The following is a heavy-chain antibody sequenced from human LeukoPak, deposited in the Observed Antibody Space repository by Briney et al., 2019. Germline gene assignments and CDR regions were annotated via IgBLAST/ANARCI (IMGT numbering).Heavy chain of an antibody. J-gene: IGHJ3*02. D-gene: IGHD3-16*02. V-gene: IGHV3-53*01. Sequence: GGSLRLSCAASGLTVSSNYMSWVRQGPGKGLEWVSIIYSDGSTYYTDSVKGRFTISRDNSKNTLYLQMNSVGVGDTAVYYCARDIGGVMVRLGFDIWGQGTMVTVSS. CDR3: ARDIGGVMVRLGFDI. CDR1: GLTVSSNY. CDR2: IYSDGST.